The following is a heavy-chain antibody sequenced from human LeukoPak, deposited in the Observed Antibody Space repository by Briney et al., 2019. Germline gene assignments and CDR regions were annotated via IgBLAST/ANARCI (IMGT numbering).Heavy chain of an antibody. V-gene: IGHV3-53*01. D-gene: IGHD3-22*01. CDR3: ARDSRQDYYDSSGYLWFAFDI. J-gene: IGHJ3*02. Sequence: PGGSLRLSCAASGFTVSNNYMSWVRQAPGKGLEWVSVIYGGGSTYYADSVKGRFTISRDNSKNTLYLQMNSLRAEDTAVYYCARDSRQDYYDSSGYLWFAFDIWGQGTMVTVSS. CDR2: IYGGGST. CDR1: GFTVSNNY.